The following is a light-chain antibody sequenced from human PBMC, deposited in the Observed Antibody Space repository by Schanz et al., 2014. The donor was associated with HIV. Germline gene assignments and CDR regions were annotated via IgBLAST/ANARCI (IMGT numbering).Light chain of an antibody. V-gene: IGLV2-14*03. Sequence: QSALTQPASVSGSPGQSITISCTGTSSDIGGYNYVSWYQQHPGKAPKLMIYGVTDRPSGASNRFSGSKSGNTASLTVSGLQAEDEADYYCCSYAGSYTLVVFGGGTKLTVL. CDR3: CSYAGSYTLVV. CDR1: SSDIGGYNY. CDR2: GVT. J-gene: IGLJ3*02.